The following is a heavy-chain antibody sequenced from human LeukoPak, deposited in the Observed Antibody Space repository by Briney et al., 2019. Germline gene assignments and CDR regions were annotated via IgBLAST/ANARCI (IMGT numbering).Heavy chain of an antibody. V-gene: IGHV3-9*01. CDR1: GFTLDDYA. CDR2: ISWNSGSI. J-gene: IGHJ4*02. CDR3: AKDIGYYDSSGYYVGYFDY. D-gene: IGHD3-22*01. Sequence: GGSLRLSCAASGFTLDDYAMHWVRQAPGKGLEWVSGISWNSGSIGYADSVRGRFTISRDNAKNSLYLQMNSLRAEDTALYYCAKDIGYYDSSGYYVGYFDYWGQGTLVTVSS.